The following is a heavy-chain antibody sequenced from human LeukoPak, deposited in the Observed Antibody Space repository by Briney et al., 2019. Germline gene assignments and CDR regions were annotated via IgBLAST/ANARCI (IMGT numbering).Heavy chain of an antibody. J-gene: IGHJ4*02. V-gene: IGHV1-18*04. Sequence: ASVKVSCKASGYTFNGYYMHWVRQAPGQGLEWMGWISAYNGNTNYAQKLQGRVTMTTDTSTSTAYMELRSLRSDDTAVYYCAGFTPYGDYYFDYWGQGTLVTVSS. CDR3: AGFTPYGDYYFDY. CDR2: ISAYNGNT. D-gene: IGHD4-17*01. CDR1: GYTFNGYY.